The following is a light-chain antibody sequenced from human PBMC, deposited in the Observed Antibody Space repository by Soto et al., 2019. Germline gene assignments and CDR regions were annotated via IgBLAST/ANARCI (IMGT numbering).Light chain of an antibody. V-gene: IGLV2-14*03. Sequence: QSALTQPASVSGSPGQSISISCTGTNSDIGHNDYVSWYQHHPGKAPKLLIYDVNNRPSGVSNRFSGSKSGSTASLTISGLQAEDEADYYCSSFTSSGVFGTGTKLTVL. CDR3: SSFTSSGV. J-gene: IGLJ1*01. CDR1: NSDIGHNDY. CDR2: DVN.